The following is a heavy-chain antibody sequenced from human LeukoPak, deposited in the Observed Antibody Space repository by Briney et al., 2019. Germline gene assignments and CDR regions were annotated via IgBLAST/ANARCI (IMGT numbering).Heavy chain of an antibody. CDR3: AKLEGQWPVRYYFDY. V-gene: IGHV3-30*18. D-gene: IGHD6-19*01. CDR2: ISYDGSNK. CDR1: GFTFSSYG. J-gene: IGHJ4*02. Sequence: GGSLRLSCAASGFTFSSYGMHWVRQAPGKGLEWVAVISYDGSNKYYADSVKGRFTISRDNSKNTLYLQMNSLRAEDTAVYYCAKLEGQWPVRYYFDYWGQGTLVTVSS.